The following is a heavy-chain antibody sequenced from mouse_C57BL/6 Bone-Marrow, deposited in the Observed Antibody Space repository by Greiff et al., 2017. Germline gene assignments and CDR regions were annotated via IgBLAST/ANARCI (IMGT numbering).Heavy chain of an antibody. CDR2: ISNGGGST. V-gene: IGHV5-12*01. J-gene: IGHJ4*01. CDR3: ARRGEN. Sequence: VESGGGLVQPGGSLKLSCAASGFTFSDYYMYWVRQTPEKRLEWVAYISNGGGSTYYPDTVKGRFTISRDNAKNTLYLQMSRLKSEDTAMYYCARRGENWGQGTSVTVSS. CDR1: GFTFSDYY.